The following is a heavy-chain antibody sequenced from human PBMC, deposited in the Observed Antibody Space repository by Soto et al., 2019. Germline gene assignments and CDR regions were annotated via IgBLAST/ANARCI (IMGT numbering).Heavy chain of an antibody. D-gene: IGHD2-2*01. CDR1: SGSISSSNW. V-gene: IGHV4-4*02. CDR3: ASTSDSSTSCPGCGGDAFDI. J-gene: IGHJ3*02. CDR2: IYHSGST. Sequence: QVQLQESGPGLVKPSGTLSLTCAVSSGSISSSNWWSWVRQPPGKGLEWIGEIYHSGSTNYNPSLKSRVTISVDKSKNQFSLKLSSVTAADTAVYYCASTSDSSTSCPGCGGDAFDIWGQGTMVTVSS.